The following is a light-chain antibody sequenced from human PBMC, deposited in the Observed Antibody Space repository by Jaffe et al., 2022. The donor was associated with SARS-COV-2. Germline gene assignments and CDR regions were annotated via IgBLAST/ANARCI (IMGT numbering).Light chain of an antibody. CDR2: AAS. Sequence: DIQMTQSPSSLSASVGDRVTITCRASQSIGNYLNWFQQKPGKAPNLLIYAASTLQSGVPSRFSGSGSETDFTLTISSLQPEDFAIYYCQQSYSTPRTFGPGTNLEIK. V-gene: IGKV1-39*01. J-gene: IGKJ2*01. CDR3: QQSYSTPRT. CDR1: QSIGNY.